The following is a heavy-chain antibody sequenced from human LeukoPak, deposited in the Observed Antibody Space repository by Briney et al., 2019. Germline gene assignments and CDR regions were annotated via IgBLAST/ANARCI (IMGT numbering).Heavy chain of an antibody. V-gene: IGHV3-48*04. CDR1: GFTFSDYS. Sequence: GRSLRLSCAASGFTFSDYSMNWVRQAPGKGLEWVSYISSGGGSIYYADSVKGRFTISRDNAKNSLYLQMNSMRLEDTAVYYCARAPTVTTGHYYYYYMDVWGKGTTVTVS. J-gene: IGHJ6*03. D-gene: IGHD4-17*01. CDR2: ISSGGGSI. CDR3: ARAPTVTTGHYYYYYMDV.